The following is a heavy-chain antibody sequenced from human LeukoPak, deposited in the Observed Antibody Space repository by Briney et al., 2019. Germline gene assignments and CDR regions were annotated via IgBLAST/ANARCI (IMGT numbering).Heavy chain of an antibody. D-gene: IGHD4-17*01. CDR2: IHYSGST. CDR3: ARRDYGVPFDP. J-gene: IGHJ5*02. V-gene: IGHV4-59*08. CDR1: GGSINSYY. Sequence: SETLSLTCTVSGGSINSYYWSWIRQPPGKGLEWIGYIHYSGSTYYNPSLKSRVTISADTSRNQFSLKLSSVTAADTAVYYCARRDYGVPFDPWGPGTLVTVSS.